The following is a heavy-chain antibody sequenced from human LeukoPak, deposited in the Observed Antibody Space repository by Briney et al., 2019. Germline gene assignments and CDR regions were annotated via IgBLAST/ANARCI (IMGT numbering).Heavy chain of an antibody. CDR3: ARDEIPGDDNWYSDL. CDR2: IGTAGET. V-gene: IGHV3-13*01. J-gene: IGHJ2*01. D-gene: IGHD7-27*01. CDR1: GFTLRGHD. Sequence: GGSLRLSCAASGFTLRGHDMHWVRQTPGKGLEWVSAIGTAGETYYPGSLEDRFTISRENAKNFLYLQMNSLGAGDTAVYYCARDEIPGDDNWYSDLWGRGTLVTVSS.